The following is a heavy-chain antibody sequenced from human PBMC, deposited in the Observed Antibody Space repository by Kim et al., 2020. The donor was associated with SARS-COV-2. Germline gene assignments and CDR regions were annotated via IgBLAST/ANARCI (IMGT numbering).Heavy chain of an antibody. CDR1: GFTFNTYG. V-gene: IGHV3-30*18. J-gene: IGHJ4*02. CDR3: AKSFSGSYFGYDY. Sequence: GGSLRLSCAASGFTFNTYGMHWVRQAPGKGLEWVAVISYDANKKYYVDSVKGRFIISRDNSKNMLYLQMNSLRIEDTAVYYCAKSFSGSYFGYDYWGQGTLVTVSS. D-gene: IGHD1-26*01. CDR2: ISYDANKK.